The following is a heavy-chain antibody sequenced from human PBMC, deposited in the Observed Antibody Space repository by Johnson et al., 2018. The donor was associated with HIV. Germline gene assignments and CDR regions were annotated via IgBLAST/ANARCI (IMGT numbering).Heavy chain of an antibody. CDR2: IKQDGSEK. CDR3: ARGGYNWNYGQGGAFDI. CDR1: GFTVNTNY. V-gene: IGHV3-7*03. D-gene: IGHD1-7*01. J-gene: IGHJ3*02. Sequence: EVQLVESGGGLVQPGGSLRLSCAASGFTVNTNYMSWVRQAPGKGLEWVANIKQDGSEKYYVDSVKGRFTISRDNAKNSLYLQMNSMRAEDTAVYYCARGGYNWNYGQGGAFDIWGQWTMVTVSS.